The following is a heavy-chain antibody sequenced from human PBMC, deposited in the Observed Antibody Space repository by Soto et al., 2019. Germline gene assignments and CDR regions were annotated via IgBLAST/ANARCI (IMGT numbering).Heavy chain of an antibody. CDR3: ARGEDAFFYYGLDV. V-gene: IGHV4-59*01. J-gene: IGHJ6*02. CDR2: IYDTGISGYTPST. Sequence: QVQLQESGPRLVKPSATLSLTCTVSGGSITSSYWSWFRRPPGKGLEWIAYIYDTGISGYTPSTSYNPSLKSRVTMSVDTSKSQFSLKLTSVTAADTAVYYCARGEDAFFYYGLDVWGQGITVTVSS. CDR1: GGSITSSY.